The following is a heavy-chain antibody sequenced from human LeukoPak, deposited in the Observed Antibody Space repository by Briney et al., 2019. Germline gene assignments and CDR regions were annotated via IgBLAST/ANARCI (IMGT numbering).Heavy chain of an antibody. CDR1: GGTFSSYA. J-gene: IGHJ6*02. Sequence: VKVSCKASGGTFSSYAISWVRQAPGQGLEWMGGIIPIFGTANYAQKFQGRATITADESTSTAYMELSSLRSEDTAVYYCARPYTAMDYGMDVWGQGTTVTVSS. CDR3: ARPYTAMDYGMDV. V-gene: IGHV1-69*13. CDR2: IIPIFGTA. D-gene: IGHD5-18*01.